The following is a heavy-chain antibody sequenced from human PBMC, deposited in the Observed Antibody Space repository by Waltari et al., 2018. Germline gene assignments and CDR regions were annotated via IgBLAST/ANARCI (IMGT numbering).Heavy chain of an antibody. CDR2: SYPGDSDS. Sequence: EVQLVQSGSEVKKPGESLKISCTGSGYGFTSHWVAWVRQMPGKGLEWMGISYPGDSDSRYSPSFQGQVTFSADKSNSVVYLEWSSLKPSDTATYYWARGAGFSSYNRFDSWGQGTLVSVTS. D-gene: IGHD5-12*01. CDR1: GYGFTSHW. J-gene: IGHJ5*01. CDR3: ARGAGFSSYNRFDS. V-gene: IGHV5-51*03.